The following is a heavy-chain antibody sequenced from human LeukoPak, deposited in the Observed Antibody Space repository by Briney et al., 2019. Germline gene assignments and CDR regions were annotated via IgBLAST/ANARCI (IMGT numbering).Heavy chain of an antibody. CDR3: AKDYRLADPQLDH. CDR1: GFTFNNYA. Sequence: PGGSLRLSCVASGFTFNNYAMSWVRQAPGKGLEWVSGISGDGIGTWYAESVRGRFTIFRDNSKNTLYIHMNNLRAEDTALYYCAKDYRLADPQLDHWGQGTLVTVSS. CDR2: ISGDGIGT. V-gene: IGHV3-23*01. J-gene: IGHJ4*02. D-gene: IGHD3-3*02.